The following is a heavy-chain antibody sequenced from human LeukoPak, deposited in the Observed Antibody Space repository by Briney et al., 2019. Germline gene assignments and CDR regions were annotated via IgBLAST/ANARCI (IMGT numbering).Heavy chain of an antibody. V-gene: IGHV3-7*01. CDR1: EFTFSSYW. CDR2: IKQDGSEK. CDR3: ARVAAMTGTVIDY. D-gene: IGHD6-19*01. J-gene: IGHJ4*02. Sequence: GGSLRLSCAASEFTFSSYWMSWVRQAPGRGLEWVANIKQDGSEKYYVDSVKARFTISRDNAKNSLFLQMNSLRAEDTAVYYCARVAAMTGTVIDYWGQGTLVTVSS.